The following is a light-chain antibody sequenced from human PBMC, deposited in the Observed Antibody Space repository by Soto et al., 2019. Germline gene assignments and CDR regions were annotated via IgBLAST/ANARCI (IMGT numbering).Light chain of an antibody. Sequence: QSVLTQPPSASGTPGQRVTISCSGSSSNIGSNTVNWYQQLPGTAPKLLIYSNNQQPSGVPDRFSGSKSGTSASLAISGLQSEDEADYYCAAWDDSLNGGVFGGGTKVTVL. J-gene: IGLJ3*02. CDR3: AAWDDSLNGGV. CDR1: SSNIGSNT. CDR2: SNN. V-gene: IGLV1-44*01.